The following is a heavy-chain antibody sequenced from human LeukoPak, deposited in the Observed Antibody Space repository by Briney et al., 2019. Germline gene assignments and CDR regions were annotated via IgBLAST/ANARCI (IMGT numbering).Heavy chain of an antibody. CDR3: AADPRITIFGVAPDAFDI. D-gene: IGHD3-3*01. Sequence: SETLSLTCTVSGGSISSGDYYWSWIRQPPGKGLEWIGYIYYSGSTYYNPSLKSRVTISVDTSKNQFSLKLSSVTAADTAVYYCAADPRITIFGVAPDAFDIWGQGTMVTVSS. CDR2: IYYSGST. V-gene: IGHV4-30-4*08. J-gene: IGHJ3*02. CDR1: GGSISSGDYY.